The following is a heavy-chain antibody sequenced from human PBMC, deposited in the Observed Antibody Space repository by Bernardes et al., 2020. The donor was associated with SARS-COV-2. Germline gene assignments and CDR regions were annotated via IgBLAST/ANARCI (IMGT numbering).Heavy chain of an antibody. J-gene: IGHJ5*02. CDR3: ARNAVLRYFDWLSHNWFDP. V-gene: IGHV4-39*01. CDR2: IYYSGST. D-gene: IGHD3-9*01. CDR1: GGSISSSSYY. Sequence: SETLSLTCTVSGGSISSSSYYWGWIRQPQGKGLEWIGSIYYSGSTYYNPSLKSRVTISVDTSKNQFSLKLSSVTAADTAVYYCARNAVLRYFDWLSHNWFDPWGQGTLVTVSS.